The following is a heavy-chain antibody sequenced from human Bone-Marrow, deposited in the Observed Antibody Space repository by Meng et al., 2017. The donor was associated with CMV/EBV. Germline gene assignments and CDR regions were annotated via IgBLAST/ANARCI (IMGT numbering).Heavy chain of an antibody. V-gene: IGHV1-8*03. CDR1: GYTFTSYD. J-gene: IGHJ6*02. D-gene: IGHD6-13*01. Sequence: ASVKVSCKASGYTFTSYDINWVRQATGQGLEWMGWMNPNSGNTGYAQKFQGRVTITRNTSISTAYMELSSLRSEDTAVYYCARGDPGWGSSSWFYYYYGMDVWGQGTTVTGYS. CDR3: ARGDPGWGSSSWFYYYYGMDV. CDR2: MNPNSGNT.